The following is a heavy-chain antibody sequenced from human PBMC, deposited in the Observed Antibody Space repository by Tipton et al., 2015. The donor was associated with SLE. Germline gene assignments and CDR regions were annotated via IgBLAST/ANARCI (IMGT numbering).Heavy chain of an antibody. J-gene: IGHJ4*02. CDR1: GGSISRSY. Sequence: TLSLTCTVSGGSISRSYWSWIRQPPGKGLEWIGYFYYTGSTNYNPSLKSRVTMSSDTSKNQFSLKVNSMTAADTAVYYCTRGGRVPMRIVPWYFDSWGQGTLVTVSS. CDR2: FYYTGST. V-gene: IGHV4-59*01. D-gene: IGHD2-21*01. CDR3: TRGGRVPMRIVPWYFDS.